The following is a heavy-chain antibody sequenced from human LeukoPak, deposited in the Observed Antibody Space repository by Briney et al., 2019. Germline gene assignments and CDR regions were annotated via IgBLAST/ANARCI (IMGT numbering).Heavy chain of an antibody. CDR3: AKAPGGPAGRRGSLLY. CDR2: IYHSGIT. CDR1: GGSFSSDY. D-gene: IGHD6-13*01. J-gene: IGHJ4*02. V-gene: IGHV4-34*01. Sequence: SETLSLTCAVSGGSFSSDYWIWIRQPPGKGLEWIGDIYHSGITNYNPSFKSRVTISVDTSKNQFSLKLSSVTAADTAVYYCAKAPGGPAGRRGSLLYWGQGTLVTVSS.